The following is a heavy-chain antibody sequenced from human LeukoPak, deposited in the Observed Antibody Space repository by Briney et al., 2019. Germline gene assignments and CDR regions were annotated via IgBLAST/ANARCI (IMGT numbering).Heavy chain of an antibody. CDR3: ARGRAWGDGYNYPY. J-gene: IGHJ4*02. D-gene: IGHD5-24*01. CDR2: IKQDGSEK. CDR1: GFTFSSYW. Sequence: GGSLRLSCAASGFTFSSYWMSWVRQAPGKGLEWVANIKQDGSEKYYVDSVKGRFTISRDNAKNSLYLQMNSLRAEDTAVYYCARGRAWGDGYNYPYWGQGTLVTVSS. V-gene: IGHV3-7*01.